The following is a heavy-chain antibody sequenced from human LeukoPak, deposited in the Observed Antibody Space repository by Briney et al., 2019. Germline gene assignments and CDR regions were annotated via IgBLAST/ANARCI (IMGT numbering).Heavy chain of an antibody. CDR2: IWYDGSNK. V-gene: IGHV3-30*19. Sequence: LSGGSLRLSCAASGFTFSSYGMHWVRQAPGKGLEWVAVIWYDGSNKYYADSVKGRFTISRDNSKNTLYLQMNSLRAEDTAVYYCARVQGIYLYYFDYWGQGTLVTVSS. CDR3: ARVQGIYLYYFDY. J-gene: IGHJ4*02. CDR1: GFTFSSYG. D-gene: IGHD5-12*01.